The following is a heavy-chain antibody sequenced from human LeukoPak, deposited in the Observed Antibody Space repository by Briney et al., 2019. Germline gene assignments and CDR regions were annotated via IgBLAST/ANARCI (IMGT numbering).Heavy chain of an antibody. CDR2: IKQDGSET. V-gene: IGHV3-7*01. D-gene: IGHD3-10*01. CDR1: GFTFTSYW. Sequence: PGGSLRLSCAASGFTFTSYWMSWVRQAPGKGLEWVANIKQDGSETDYVDSVKGRFTISRDNAKNSLYLQMNSLRTEDTAVYHCARLGSGSYFDYWGQGTLVPVSS. CDR3: ARLGSGSYFDY. J-gene: IGHJ4*02.